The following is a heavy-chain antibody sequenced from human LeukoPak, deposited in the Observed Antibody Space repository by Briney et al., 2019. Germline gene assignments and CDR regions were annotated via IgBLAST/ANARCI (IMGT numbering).Heavy chain of an antibody. Sequence: KPSETLSLTCTVPGGSISSSSYHWGWIRQPPGKGLERIGSIYYSGSTYYNPSLKSRVTVSVDTSKNQFSLKLSSVIAADTAVYYCARLNYYYGMDVWGQGTTVTVSS. J-gene: IGHJ6*02. V-gene: IGHV4-39*01. CDR1: GGSISSSSYH. CDR3: ARLNYYYGMDV. CDR2: IYYSGST.